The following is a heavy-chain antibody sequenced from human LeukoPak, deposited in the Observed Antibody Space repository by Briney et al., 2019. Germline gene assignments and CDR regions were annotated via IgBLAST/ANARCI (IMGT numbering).Heavy chain of an antibody. CDR2: MNPNSGNT. Sequence: ASVKVSCKASGYTFTSYDINWVRQATGQGLEWMGWMNPNSGNTGYAQKFQGRVTMTRNTSISTAYMELSSLRSEDTAVYYCARGTALNWNYVNNWFDPWGQGTLVTVSS. D-gene: IGHD1-7*01. J-gene: IGHJ5*02. CDR1: GYTFTSYD. V-gene: IGHV1-8*01. CDR3: ARGTALNWNYVNNWFDP.